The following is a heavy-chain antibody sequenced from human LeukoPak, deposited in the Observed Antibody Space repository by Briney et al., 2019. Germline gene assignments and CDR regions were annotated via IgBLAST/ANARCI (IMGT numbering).Heavy chain of an antibody. CDR1: GFTVSSNY. CDR3: ARSSSSVVAHPLDAFDM. CDR2: IYSGGST. D-gene: IGHD2-15*01. Sequence: PGGSLRLSCAASGFTVSSNYMSWVRQAPGKGLEWVSVIYSGGSTYYADSAKGGFTISRDNSKNTLYLQMNRLRAEDTAVYYCARSSSSVVAHPLDAFDMWGQGTMVTVSS. V-gene: IGHV3-53*01. J-gene: IGHJ3*02.